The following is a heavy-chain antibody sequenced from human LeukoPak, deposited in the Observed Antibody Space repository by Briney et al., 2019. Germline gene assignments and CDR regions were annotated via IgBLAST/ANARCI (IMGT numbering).Heavy chain of an antibody. CDR1: GGTFSSYA. D-gene: IGHD3-3*01. Sequence: ASVKVSCKAYGGTFSSYAISWVRQGPGQGLEWMGGIIPIFGTTNYAQNFQGRITITADESTNTAYMELRSLRSDDTAVYYCARGWSGYYTYYYYMDVWGKGTTVTVSS. CDR2: IIPIFGTT. J-gene: IGHJ6*03. V-gene: IGHV1-69*13. CDR3: ARGWSGYYTYYYYMDV.